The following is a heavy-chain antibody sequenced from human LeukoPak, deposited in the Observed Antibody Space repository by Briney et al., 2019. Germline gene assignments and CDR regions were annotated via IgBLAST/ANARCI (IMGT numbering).Heavy chain of an antibody. CDR1: GFTFSSYS. D-gene: IGHD6-19*01. J-gene: IGHJ4*02. V-gene: IGHV3-21*01. Sequence: PGGSLRLSCAASGFTFSSYSMNWVRQAPGKGLEWVSSISSSSSYIYYADSVKGRFTISRDNAKNSLYLQMNSLRAEDTAVYYCASAKIAVAGFFFDYWGQGTLVTVSS. CDR3: ASAKIAVAGFFFDY. CDR2: ISSSSSYI.